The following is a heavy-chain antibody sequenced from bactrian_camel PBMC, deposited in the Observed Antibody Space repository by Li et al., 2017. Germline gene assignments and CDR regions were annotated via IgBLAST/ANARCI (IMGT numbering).Heavy chain of an antibody. D-gene: IGHD7*01. Sequence: HVQLVESGGDSVQTGSSLRLSCVGSGYCMGWFRRAPGKEREGVATIRDVDGMLTYADDVRGRFTISQDKGKNTVYLLMNSLKPDDSGTYYCAYESGTTPDLCRRRGPGGYFGQGTQVTVS. J-gene: IGHJ4*01. V-gene: IGHV3S63*01. CDR1: GYC. CDR2: IRDVDGML.